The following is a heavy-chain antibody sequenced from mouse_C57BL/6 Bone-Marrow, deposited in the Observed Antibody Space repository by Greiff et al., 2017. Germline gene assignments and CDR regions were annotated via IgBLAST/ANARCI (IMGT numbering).Heavy chain of an antibody. V-gene: IGHV6-3*01. CDR3: TGGGSSFAY. J-gene: IGHJ3*01. CDR2: IRLKSDNYAT. CDR1: GFTFSNYW. Sequence: EVQLQESGGGLVQPGGSMKLSCVASGFTFSNYWMNWVRQSPEKGLEWVAQIRLKSDNYATHYAESVKGRFTISRDDSKSSVYLQMNNLRAEDTGIYYCTGGGSSFAYWGLGTLVTVSA.